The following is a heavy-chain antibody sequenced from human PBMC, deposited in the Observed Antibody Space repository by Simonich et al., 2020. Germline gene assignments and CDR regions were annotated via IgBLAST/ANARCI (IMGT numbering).Heavy chain of an antibody. CDR2: IYHSGST. J-gene: IGHJ6*02. D-gene: IGHD6-13*01. CDR1: GYSISSGYY. Sequence: QVQLQESGPGLVKPSETLSLTCAVSGYSISSGYYWGGIRQPPGKGLEWIGSIYHSGSTYYTPTLKSRATISVDTSKNQFSLRLSSVTAADTAVYYCARVGYSNYYYYGMDVWGQGTTVTVSS. CDR3: ARVGYSNYYYYGMDV. V-gene: IGHV4-38-2*01.